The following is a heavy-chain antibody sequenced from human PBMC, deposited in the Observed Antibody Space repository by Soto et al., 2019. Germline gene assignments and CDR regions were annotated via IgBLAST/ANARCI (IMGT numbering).Heavy chain of an antibody. Sequence: GGSLRLSCAASGFTFSSYWMHWVRQAPGKEQVWVSRINSDGSSTSYADSVKGRFTISRDNAKNTLYLQMNSLRAEDTAVYYCARESSSSWFNWFDPWGQGTLVTVSS. CDR2: INSDGSST. D-gene: IGHD6-13*01. CDR1: GFTFSSYW. V-gene: IGHV3-74*01. CDR3: ARESSSSWFNWFDP. J-gene: IGHJ5*02.